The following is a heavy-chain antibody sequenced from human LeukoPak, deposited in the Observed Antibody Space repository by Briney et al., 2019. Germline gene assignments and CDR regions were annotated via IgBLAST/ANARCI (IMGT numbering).Heavy chain of an antibody. Sequence: GSLKVSCKASGYTFTSYDINWVRQATGQGLEWMGWMNPNRGKTDYAQTFQGRVTITRNTSISTPYMELSSLRSDGTAVYYCAREYSESYTSGFWGQGPLVLVSS. CDR3: AREYSESYTSGF. CDR1: GYTFTSYD. V-gene: IGHV1-8*01. CDR2: MNPNRGKT. D-gene: IGHD1-26*01. J-gene: IGHJ4*02.